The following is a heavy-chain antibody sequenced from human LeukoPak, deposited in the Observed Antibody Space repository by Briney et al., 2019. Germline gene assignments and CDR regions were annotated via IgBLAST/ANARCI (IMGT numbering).Heavy chain of an antibody. Sequence: GGSLRLSCAASGFTFSSYGMHWVRQAPGKRREWVAFIRYDGSNKYYADSVKGRFTISRDNSKNTLYLQMNSLRAEDPAVYYCAKDWGACSSTSCYQFYWGQGTLVTVSS. J-gene: IGHJ4*02. CDR3: AKDWGACSSTSCYQFY. D-gene: IGHD2-2*01. CDR2: IRYDGSNK. CDR1: GFTFSSYG. V-gene: IGHV3-30*02.